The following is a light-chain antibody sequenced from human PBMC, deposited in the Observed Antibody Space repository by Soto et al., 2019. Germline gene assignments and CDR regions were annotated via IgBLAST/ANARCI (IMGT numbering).Light chain of an antibody. V-gene: IGLV1-40*01. Sequence: QPVLTQPPSVSGAPGQRVTISCTGSSSNIGADYDVHWYQQLPGTAPKLLIHGNTNRPSGVPDRFSASKSGTSASLAITGLQAEDEADYYCQSYDSSLSGLVVFGGGTKLTVL. J-gene: IGLJ2*01. CDR3: QSYDSSLSGLVV. CDR1: SSNIGADYD. CDR2: GNT.